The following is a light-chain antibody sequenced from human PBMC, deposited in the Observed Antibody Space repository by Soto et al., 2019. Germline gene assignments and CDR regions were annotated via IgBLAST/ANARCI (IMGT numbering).Light chain of an antibody. V-gene: IGKV3-20*01. CDR3: QQYGSSPRT. Sequence: EIVLTQSPGTLSLSPGERATLSCRASQSVRNNYLAWYQQRPGQAPRLLIYGASSRATGIPDRFSGSGSGADFILTISRLEPEDFAVYYCQQYGSSPRTFGQGTKV. CDR2: GAS. CDR1: QSVRNNY. J-gene: IGKJ1*01.